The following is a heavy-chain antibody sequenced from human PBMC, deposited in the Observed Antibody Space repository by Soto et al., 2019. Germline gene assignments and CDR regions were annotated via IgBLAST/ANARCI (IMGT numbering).Heavy chain of an antibody. CDR1: GYTFTSYD. Sequence: QVQLVQSGAEVKKPGASVKVSCKASGYTFTSYDINWVRQATGQGLEWMGWMNHNSGNTGYAQKFQGRVTMTRNTSISTAYMELSSLRSEDTAVYYCARPGGWRAAGRYYFDYWGQGTLVTVSS. CDR2: MNHNSGNT. V-gene: IGHV1-8*01. D-gene: IGHD6-25*01. J-gene: IGHJ4*02. CDR3: ARPGGWRAAGRYYFDY.